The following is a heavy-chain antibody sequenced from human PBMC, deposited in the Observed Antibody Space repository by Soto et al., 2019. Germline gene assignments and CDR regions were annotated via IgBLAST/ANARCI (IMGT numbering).Heavy chain of an antibody. J-gene: IGHJ4*02. V-gene: IGHV3-23*01. CDR2: ISGSGGST. CDR3: AKPIAVAGPFDY. D-gene: IGHD6-19*01. CDR1: GFTFSRYA. Sequence: GGSLRLSCAASGFTFSRYAMSWVRQAPWKGLEWVSAISGSGGSTYYADSVKGRFTISRDNSKNTLYLQMNSLRAEDTAVYYCAKPIAVAGPFDYWGQGTLVTSPQ.